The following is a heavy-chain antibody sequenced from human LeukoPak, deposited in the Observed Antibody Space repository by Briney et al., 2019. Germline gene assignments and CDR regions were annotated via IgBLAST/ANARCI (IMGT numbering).Heavy chain of an antibody. D-gene: IGHD6-19*01. V-gene: IGHV1-69*04. CDR1: GYTFTSYG. CDR3: ARGFGYSSGWSSIGMDV. Sequence: ASVKVSCKASGYTFTSYGISWVRQAPGQGLEWMGRIIPILGIANYAQKLQGRVTITADKSTSTAYMELSSLRSEDTALYYCARGFGYSSGWSSIGMDVWGQGTTVTVSS. J-gene: IGHJ6*02. CDR2: IIPILGIA.